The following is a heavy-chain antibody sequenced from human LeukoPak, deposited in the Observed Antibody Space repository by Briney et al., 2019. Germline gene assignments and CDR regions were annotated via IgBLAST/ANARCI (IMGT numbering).Heavy chain of an antibody. V-gene: IGHV4-59*01. Sequence: SETLSLTCTVSSGSIYSYYWSWIRQPPGKGLEWIGYVYYSGSTNFNPSLESRITISVDTAKNQFALKLTSVTAAYTAIYYCARGGYYFDYWGPGSLVTVSS. CDR3: ARGGYYFDY. CDR1: SGSIYSYY. CDR2: VYYSGST. J-gene: IGHJ4*02.